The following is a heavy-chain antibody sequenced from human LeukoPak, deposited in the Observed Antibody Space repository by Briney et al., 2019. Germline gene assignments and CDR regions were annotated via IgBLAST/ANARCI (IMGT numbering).Heavy chain of an antibody. J-gene: IGHJ4*02. D-gene: IGHD2-2*01. Sequence: SETLSLACTVSCGFIRRGDYYWSWIRQPPGKGLERDGYIYYSGSTYYNPSLESRVTISVDTSKYRFSLKLSSVTAADTAVYYCARGNRPFYCSSPRCSKSYYFHYWGQGTLVTVYS. CDR1: CGFIRRGDYY. V-gene: IGHV4-30-4*01. CDR3: ARGNRPFYCSSPRCSKSYYFHY. CDR2: IYYSGST.